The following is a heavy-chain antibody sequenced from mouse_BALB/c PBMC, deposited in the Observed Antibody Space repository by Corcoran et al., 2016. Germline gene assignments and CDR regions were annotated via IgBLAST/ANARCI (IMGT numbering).Heavy chain of an antibody. J-gene: IGHJ2*01. CDR1: GFNIKDTY. Sequence: EVQLQQSGAELVKPGASVKLSCTASGFNIKDTYMHWVKQRPEQGLEWIGRIDPANGNTKYDPKFQGKATITADTSSNTAYLQLGSLTSEDTAVYYGARLYDYDGRDYWGQGTTLTV. V-gene: IGHV14-3*02. CDR2: IDPANGNT. D-gene: IGHD2-4*01. CDR3: ARLYDYDGRDY.